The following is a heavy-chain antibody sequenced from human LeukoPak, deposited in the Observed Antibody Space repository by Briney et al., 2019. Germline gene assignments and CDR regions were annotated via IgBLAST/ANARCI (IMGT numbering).Heavy chain of an antibody. CDR3: TRDSFKLQLWLQRDY. Sequence: GGSLRLSCTASGFTFGDYAMSWFRQAPGKGLEWGGFIRSKAYGGTTEYAASVKGRFTISRDDSKSIAYLQMNSLKTEDTAVYYCTRDSFKLQLWLQRDYWGQGTLVTVSS. J-gene: IGHJ4*02. V-gene: IGHV3-49*03. D-gene: IGHD5-18*01. CDR1: GFTFGDYA. CDR2: IRSKAYGGTT.